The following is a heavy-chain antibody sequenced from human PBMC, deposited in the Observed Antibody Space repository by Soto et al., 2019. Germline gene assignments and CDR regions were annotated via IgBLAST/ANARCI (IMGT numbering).Heavy chain of an antibody. CDR1: GGTFSSYS. Sequence: QVQLVQSGAEVKKPGSSVKVSCKASGGTFSSYSINWVRQAPGQGLEWMGEIIPISGTANYAQKFQGRVTITAADPTSTAYIELSSLRSEDMAVYSCARDGWSHWGGVAYWGQGTVVP. J-gene: IGHJ4*02. D-gene: IGHD7-27*01. V-gene: IGHV1-69*01. CDR3: ARDGWSHWGGVAY. CDR2: IIPISGTA.